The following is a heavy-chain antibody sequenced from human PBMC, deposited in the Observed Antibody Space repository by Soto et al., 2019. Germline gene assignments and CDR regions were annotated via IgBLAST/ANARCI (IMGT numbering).Heavy chain of an antibody. D-gene: IGHD2-15*01. CDR2: IYKSATT. CDR1: GDSISTVDYF. V-gene: IGHV4-30-4*01. CDR3: ARGRYCLTGRCFPNWFDS. Sequence: SETLSLTCSVSGDSISTVDYFWAWIRQPPGEALEYIGYIYKSATTYYNPSFEGRVAISLDTSKSHFSLNVTSVTAADTAVYFCARGRYCLTGRCFPNWFDSWGQGTLVTVSS. J-gene: IGHJ5*01.